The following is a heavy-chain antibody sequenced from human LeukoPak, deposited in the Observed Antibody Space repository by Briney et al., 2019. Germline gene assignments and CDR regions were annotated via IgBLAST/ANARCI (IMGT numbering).Heavy chain of an antibody. CDR1: GFTVSSNY. Sequence: QPGGSLRLSCAASGFTVSSNYMSWVRQAPGKGLEWVAFIRSDGTNKYYADSVKGRFTISRDNSKNTLYLQMNSLRPEDTAVYYCAKDGYTSSWFAGRFDPWGQGTLVTVSS. D-gene: IGHD6-13*01. CDR3: AKDGYTSSWFAGRFDP. J-gene: IGHJ5*02. V-gene: IGHV3-30*02. CDR2: IRSDGTNK.